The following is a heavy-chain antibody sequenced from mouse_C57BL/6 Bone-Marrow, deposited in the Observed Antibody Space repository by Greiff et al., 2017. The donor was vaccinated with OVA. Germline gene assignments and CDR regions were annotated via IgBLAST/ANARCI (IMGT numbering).Heavy chain of an antibody. V-gene: IGHV5-16*01. CDR1: GFTFSDYY. D-gene: IGHD3-3*01. CDR3: ARGGWDWYFDV. J-gene: IGHJ1*03. CDR2: INYDGSST. Sequence: DVQLVESEGGLVQPGSSMKLSCTASGFTFSDYYMAWVRQVPEKGLEWVANINYDGSSTYYLDSFKSRFIISRDNAKNILYLQMSSLKSEDTATYYCARGGWDWYFDVWGTETTVTVSS.